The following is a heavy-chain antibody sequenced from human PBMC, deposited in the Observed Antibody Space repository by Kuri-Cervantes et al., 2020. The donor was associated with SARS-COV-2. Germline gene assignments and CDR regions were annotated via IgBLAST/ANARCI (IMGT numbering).Heavy chain of an antibody. CDR3: ARTSYGSALY. V-gene: IGHV4-38-2*01. Sequence: ESLNISCAVSGYSISSGYYWGWIRQPPGKGLEWIGCIYHSGSTYYNPSLKSRVTISVDTPKNQFSLKLSSVTAADTAVYYCARTSYGSALYWGQGTLVTVSS. CDR2: IYHSGST. J-gene: IGHJ4*02. D-gene: IGHD3-10*01. CDR1: GYSISSGYY.